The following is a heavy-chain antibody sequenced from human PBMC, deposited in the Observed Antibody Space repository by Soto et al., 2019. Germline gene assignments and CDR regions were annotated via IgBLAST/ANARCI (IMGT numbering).Heavy chain of an antibody. CDR2: ISGGGGNT. V-gene: IGHV3-23*01. Sequence: EVQLLESGGGLVQPGGSLRLSCAVSGFSFSTYAMSWVRQAPGKGLEWVSGISGGGGNTYYADSVRGRFTISRDNSKDTLYLQITSLRAEDTAVYYCAKHAEYQLVSWFDPWGQGTLVTVSS. CDR3: AKHAEYQLVSWFDP. D-gene: IGHD2-2*01. J-gene: IGHJ5*02. CDR1: GFSFSTYA.